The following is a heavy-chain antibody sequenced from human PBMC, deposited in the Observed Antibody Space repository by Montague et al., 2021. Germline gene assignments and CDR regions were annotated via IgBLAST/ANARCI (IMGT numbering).Heavy chain of an antibody. CDR3: ARQVGGGHWYFDL. CDR1: DGSITNNNCW. CDR2: VFYSGST. Sequence: SETLSLTCSVSDGSITNNNCWWGWIRRPPGKGLEWIGSVFYSGSTYYNPSLRSRVAISVDVSKNQFSLRLTSVTAAETSVYYCARQVGGGHWYFDLWGRGTLVTVSS. V-gene: IGHV4-39*01. J-gene: IGHJ2*01. D-gene: IGHD3-16*01.